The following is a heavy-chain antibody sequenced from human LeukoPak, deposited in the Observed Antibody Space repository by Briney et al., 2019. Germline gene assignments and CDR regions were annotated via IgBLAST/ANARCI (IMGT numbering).Heavy chain of an antibody. Sequence: SETLSLTCTVSGDSIGNYYSSWIRQPPGNRLEWIGYIHYSGDTNYNPSLKSRVTMSIDTSKNQFSLRLSSVTAADTAVYYCARGVGARSSNSDYWSQGTLVTVSS. V-gene: IGHV4-59*01. J-gene: IGHJ4*02. CDR1: GDSIGNYY. CDR2: IHYSGDT. D-gene: IGHD1-26*01. CDR3: ARGVGARSSNSDY.